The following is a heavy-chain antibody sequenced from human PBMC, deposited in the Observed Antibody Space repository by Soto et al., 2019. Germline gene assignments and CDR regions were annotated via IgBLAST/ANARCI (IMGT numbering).Heavy chain of an antibody. J-gene: IGHJ4*02. D-gene: IGHD3-22*01. CDR3: AQLSDYYDSSGYYYLRPPVLYYFDY. Sequence: ESGPTLVNPTQTLTLTCTFSGFSLSTSGVGVGWIRQPPGKALEWLALIYWNDDKRYSPSLKSRLTITKDTSKNQVVLTMTNVDPVDTATYYCAQLSDYYDSSGYYYLRPPVLYYFDYWGQGTLVTVSS. CDR2: IYWNDDK. CDR1: GFSLSTSGVG. V-gene: IGHV2-5*01.